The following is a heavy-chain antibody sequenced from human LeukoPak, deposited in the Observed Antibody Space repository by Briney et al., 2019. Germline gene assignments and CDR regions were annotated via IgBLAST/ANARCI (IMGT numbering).Heavy chain of an antibody. V-gene: IGHV3-23*01. CDR1: GFTFSSYG. Sequence: GRSLRLSCAASGFTFSSYGMSWVRQAPGRGLEWVSAISGSGGSTYYADSVKGRFTISRDNSKNTLYLQMNSLRAEDTAVYYCAKSPEDCGGDCIDYWGQGTLVTVSS. CDR2: ISGSGGST. J-gene: IGHJ4*02. CDR3: AKSPEDCGGDCIDY. D-gene: IGHD2-21*02.